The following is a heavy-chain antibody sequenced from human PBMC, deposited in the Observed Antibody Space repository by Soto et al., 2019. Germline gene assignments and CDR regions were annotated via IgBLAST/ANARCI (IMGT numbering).Heavy chain of an antibody. D-gene: IGHD6-13*01. CDR2: INAGNGNT. Sequence: GASVKVSWEASGYSLASCTRHWVRQAPGQRLEWMGWINAGNGNTKYSQMFQGRVTITKDTSATTAYMELSSLRSEDTAVYYCARDSTGYSSSWLYYYYYFMDVWGKGTTVTVSS. CDR3: ARDSTGYSSSWLYYYYYFMDV. CDR1: GYSLASCT. V-gene: IGHV1-3*01. J-gene: IGHJ6*03.